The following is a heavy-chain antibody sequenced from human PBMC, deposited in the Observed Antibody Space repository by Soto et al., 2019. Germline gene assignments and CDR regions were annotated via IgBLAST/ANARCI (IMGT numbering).Heavy chain of an antibody. CDR3: ARGMTPPGAPAWYYFDS. CDR1: GASITGTSY. D-gene: IGHD2-8*02. J-gene: IGHJ4*02. CDR2: FSLSGTT. V-gene: IGHV4-4*07. Sequence: LETLSLTCTVSGASITGTSYWSWIRQPAGKGLEWIGRFSLSGTTNYNPSLGSRVTMSADVSKNQFSLRLTSVTAADTALYYCARGMTPPGAPAWYYFDSWGQGTLVTVSS.